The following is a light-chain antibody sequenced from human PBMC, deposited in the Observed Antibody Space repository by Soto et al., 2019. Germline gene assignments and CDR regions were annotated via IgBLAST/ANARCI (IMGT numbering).Light chain of an antibody. CDR2: GAS. CDR1: QIVSSSY. CDR3: QQYGSSRT. Sequence: IVLTQSPGTLSLSPGERATLSCRASQIVSSSYLAWYQQKPGQAPRLLIYGASSRATGVPDRFSGSGSGTDFTLTISRLEPEDFAVYYCQQYGSSRTFGQGTKVDIK. J-gene: IGKJ1*01. V-gene: IGKV3-20*01.